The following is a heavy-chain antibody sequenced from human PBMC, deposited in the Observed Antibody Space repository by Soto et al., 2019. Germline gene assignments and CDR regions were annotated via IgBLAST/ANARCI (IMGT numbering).Heavy chain of an antibody. Sequence: EVQLVESGGGLVQPGGSLRLSCAASGFTFSSYSMNWVRQAPGKGLEWVSYISSSSSTINYADSVKGRFTISRDNGKNSLYLQMNSLRDEDTAVYCCARDGYSSYYFDYWGQGTLVTVSS. CDR2: ISSSSSTI. V-gene: IGHV3-48*02. D-gene: IGHD5-18*01. J-gene: IGHJ4*02. CDR1: GFTFSSYS. CDR3: ARDGYSSYYFDY.